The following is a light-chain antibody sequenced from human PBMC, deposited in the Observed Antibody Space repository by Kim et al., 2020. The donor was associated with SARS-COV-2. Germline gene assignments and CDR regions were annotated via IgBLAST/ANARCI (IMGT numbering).Light chain of an antibody. Sequence: SASVGDRVTITCRASQSISSYLNCYQQKPGKAPKLLIYAASSLQSGVPSRFSGSGSGTDFTLTISSLQPEDFATYYCQQSYSTPITFGQGTKLEI. V-gene: IGKV1-39*01. CDR2: AAS. CDR1: QSISSY. CDR3: QQSYSTPIT. J-gene: IGKJ2*01.